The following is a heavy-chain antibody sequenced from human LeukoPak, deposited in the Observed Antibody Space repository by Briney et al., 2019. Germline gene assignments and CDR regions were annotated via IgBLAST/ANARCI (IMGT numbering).Heavy chain of an antibody. CDR2: IKQDGSEK. CDR3: ARDRGTIFGVDPYFDY. V-gene: IGHV3-7*01. J-gene: IGHJ4*02. CDR1: GLTFSSYW. D-gene: IGHD3-3*01. Sequence: PGGSLRLSCAASGLTFSSYWMSWVRQAPGKGLEWVANIKQDGSEKYHVDSVKGRFTISRDNAKNSLYLQMNSLRAEDTAVYYCARDRGTIFGVDPYFDYWGQGTLVTVSS.